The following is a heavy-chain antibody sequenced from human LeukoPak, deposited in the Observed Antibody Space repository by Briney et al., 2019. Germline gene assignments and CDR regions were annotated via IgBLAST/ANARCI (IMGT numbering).Heavy chain of an antibody. Sequence: GESLKISCKGSGYSFTNYWIGWVRQMPGKGLEWMGIIYPGDSDTRYSPSFQGQVTISADKSINTASLQWGSLKASDTAMYYCARGLTYSFFSPADYWGQGTLVTVSS. CDR1: GYSFTNYW. CDR2: IYPGDSDT. J-gene: IGHJ4*02. CDR3: ARGLTYSFFSPADY. D-gene: IGHD2-21*01. V-gene: IGHV5-51*01.